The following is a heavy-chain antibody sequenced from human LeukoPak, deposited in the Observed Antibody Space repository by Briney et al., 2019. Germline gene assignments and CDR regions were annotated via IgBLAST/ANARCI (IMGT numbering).Heavy chain of an antibody. V-gene: IGHV4-61*02. CDR2: IYTSGRT. D-gene: IGHD3-16*02. J-gene: IGHJ4*02. CDR1: GGSITFGRYS. Sequence: PSETLTLTCTVSGGSITFGRYSWTWIRQPAGKGLEWIGRIYTSGRTFYHPSLKSRVTISMDTSMNQFSLRLNSVTAADTAVYYCARARVIAGSFADCGQGCLVTVSS. CDR3: ARARVIAGSFAD.